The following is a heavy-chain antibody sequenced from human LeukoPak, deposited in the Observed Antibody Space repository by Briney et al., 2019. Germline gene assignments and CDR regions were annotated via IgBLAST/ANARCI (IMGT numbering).Heavy chain of an antibody. J-gene: IGHJ4*02. CDR1: GFTFNDYT. D-gene: IGHD3-10*01. V-gene: IGHV3-21*01. CDR2: ITGDCNYI. Sequence: GGSLRLSCAASGFTFNDYTMTWVRQAPGKGLEWVSSITGDCNYIFYADSLKGRFTISRDNAKNSLYLQMNSLRAEDTAVYYCAREGEYYYGSGSYCQYFDYWGQGTLVTVSS. CDR3: AREGEYYYGSGSYCQYFDY.